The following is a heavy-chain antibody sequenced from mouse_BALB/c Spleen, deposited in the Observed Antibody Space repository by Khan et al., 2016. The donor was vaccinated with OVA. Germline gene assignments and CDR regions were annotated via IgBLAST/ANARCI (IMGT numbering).Heavy chain of an antibody. V-gene: IGHV9-1*02. CDR1: GYTFTNYG. CDR2: INTYTGEP. D-gene: IGHD2-12*01. Sequence: QIQLVQSGPELKKPGETVKISCKASGYTFTNYGMNWVKQAPGKGLKWMGWINTYTGEPTYADDFKGRFAFSLETSASTAYLQINNLKNEDMATYFCAKTYYSYDRYFDVWGAGTTVTGSS. J-gene: IGHJ1*01. CDR3: AKTYYSYDRYFDV.